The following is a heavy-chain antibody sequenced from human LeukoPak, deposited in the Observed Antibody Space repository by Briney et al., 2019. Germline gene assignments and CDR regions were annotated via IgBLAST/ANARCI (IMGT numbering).Heavy chain of an antibody. CDR1: GGSISTYY. D-gene: IGHD2-2*01. J-gene: IGHJ4*02. Sequence: PSETLSLTCTVSGGSISTYYWSWIRQPPGKGLEWIGYIHYSGITNYNPSLKSRVTMSVDTSKNQFSLNLRSVTAADTAVYYCASSIVYCSSTSCYFNWGQGTLVTVSS. CDR2: IHYSGIT. CDR3: ASSIVYCSSTSCYFN. V-gene: IGHV4-59*01.